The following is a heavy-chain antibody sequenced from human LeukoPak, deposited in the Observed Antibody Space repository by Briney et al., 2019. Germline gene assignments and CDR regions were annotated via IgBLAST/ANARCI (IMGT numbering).Heavy chain of an antibody. CDR2: TRNKANSYTT. CDR3: AREGEVRYLTD. Sequence: TGGSLRLSCAASGFTFSDHYMDWVRQAPGKGLEWVGRTRNKANSYTTEYAASVKGRFTISRDDSKNSLYLQMNSLKTEDTAVYYCAREGEVRYLTDWGQGTLVTVSS. J-gene: IGHJ4*02. D-gene: IGHD3-9*01. V-gene: IGHV3-72*01. CDR1: GFTFSDHY.